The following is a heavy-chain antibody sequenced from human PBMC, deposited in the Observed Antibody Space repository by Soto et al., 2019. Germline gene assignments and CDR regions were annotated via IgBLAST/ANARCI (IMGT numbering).Heavy chain of an antibody. CDR2: ISSSSSTI. J-gene: IGHJ5*02. Sequence: EVQLVESGGGLVQPGGSLRLSCAAAGFTFSSYSMNWVRKAPGKGLEWVSYISSSSSTIYYADSGKGRFTISRDNTKNSLSLQMNSLRDEDTAVYYCARESRFLDCLSLNWFDPWGQGTLVTVSS. V-gene: IGHV3-48*02. CDR3: ARESRFLDCLSLNWFDP. D-gene: IGHD3-3*01. CDR1: GFTFSSYS.